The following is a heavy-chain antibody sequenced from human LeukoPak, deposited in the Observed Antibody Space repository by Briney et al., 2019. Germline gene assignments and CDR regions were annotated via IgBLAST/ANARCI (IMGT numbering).Heavy chain of an antibody. D-gene: IGHD3-22*01. J-gene: IGHJ4*02. Sequence: GGSLRLSCAASGFTFSSYAMSWVRQAPGKGLEWVSAISGSGGSTYYADSVKGRFTISRGNSKNTLYLQMNSLRAEDTAVYYCAKLRITMIVVVPYYFDYWGQGTLVTVSS. V-gene: IGHV3-23*01. CDR1: GFTFSSYA. CDR2: ISGSGGST. CDR3: AKLRITMIVVVPYYFDY.